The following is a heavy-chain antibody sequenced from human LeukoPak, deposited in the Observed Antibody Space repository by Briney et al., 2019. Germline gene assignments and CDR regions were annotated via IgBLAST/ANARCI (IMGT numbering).Heavy chain of an antibody. CDR3: ARATRLRTDTAMVTGWFDP. V-gene: IGHV1-46*01. D-gene: IGHD5-18*01. CDR2: INPSGGST. J-gene: IGHJ5*02. Sequence: ASVKVSCKASGYTFTSYYMHWVRQAPGQGLEWMGIINPSGGSTSYAQKFQGRVTMTRDMSTSTVYMELSSLRSEDTAVYYCARATRLRTDTAMVTGWFDPWGQGTLVTVSS. CDR1: GYTFTSYY.